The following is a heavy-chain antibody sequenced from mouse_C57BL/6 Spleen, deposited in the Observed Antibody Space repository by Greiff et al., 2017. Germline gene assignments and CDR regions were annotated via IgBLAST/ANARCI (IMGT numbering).Heavy chain of an antibody. J-gene: IGHJ2*01. D-gene: IGHD1-1*01. CDR2: INPNNGGT. CDR3: ARNYGSTWFDY. V-gene: IGHV1-26*01. CDR1: GYTFTDSY. Sequence: EVQLQQSGPELVKPGASVKISCKASGYTFTDSYMNWVKQSHGKSLEWIGDINPNNGGTSYNQKFKGKATLTVDKSSSTAYMELRSLTSEDSAVYYCARNYGSTWFDYWGQGTTLTVSS.